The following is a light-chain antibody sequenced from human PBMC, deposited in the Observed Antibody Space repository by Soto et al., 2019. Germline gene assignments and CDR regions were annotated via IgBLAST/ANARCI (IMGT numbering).Light chain of an antibody. CDR3: QQYNNWPPWT. J-gene: IGKJ1*01. CDR1: QSVSSSY. Sequence: IVLTQSPGTLSLSPGERATLSCRASQSVSSSYFAWYQQKPGQAPRLLIYGASTRATGIPPRFSGSGSGTEFTLTISSLQPEDFAVYYCQQYNNWPPWTFGQGTKVDIK. CDR2: GAS. V-gene: IGKV3-15*01.